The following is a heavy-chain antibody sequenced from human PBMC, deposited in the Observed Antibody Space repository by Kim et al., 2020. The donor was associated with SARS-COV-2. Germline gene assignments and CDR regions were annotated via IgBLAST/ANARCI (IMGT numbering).Heavy chain of an antibody. Sequence: SETLSLTCTVSGGSISSSSYYWGWIRQPPGKGLEWIGSIYYSGSTYSNPSLKSRVTISVDTSKNQFSLKLSSVTAADTAVYYCARHSRIVVVPAAILAWGQGTLVTVSS. CDR3: ARHSRIVVVPAAILA. D-gene: IGHD2-2*01. CDR1: GGSISSSSYY. CDR2: IYYSGST. V-gene: IGHV4-39*01. J-gene: IGHJ4*02.